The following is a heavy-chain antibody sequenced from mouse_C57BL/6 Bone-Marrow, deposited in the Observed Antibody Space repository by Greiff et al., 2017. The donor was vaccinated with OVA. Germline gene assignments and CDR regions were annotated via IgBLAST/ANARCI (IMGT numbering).Heavy chain of an antibody. V-gene: IGHV6-6*01. CDR2: IRNKANNHAT. Sequence: EVQRVESGGGLVQPGGSMKLSCAASGFTFSDAWMDWVRQSPEKGLEWVAEIRNKANNHATYYAESVKGRFTISRDDSKSSVYLQMNSLRAEDTGIYYCTRRMGRNYFDYWGQGTTLTVSS. J-gene: IGHJ2*01. D-gene: IGHD2-3*01. CDR3: TRRMGRNYFDY. CDR1: GFTFSDAW.